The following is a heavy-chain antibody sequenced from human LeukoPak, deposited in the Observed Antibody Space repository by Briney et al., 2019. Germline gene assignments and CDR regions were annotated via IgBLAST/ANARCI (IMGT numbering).Heavy chain of an antibody. CDR2: INPSGGST. J-gene: IGHJ3*02. D-gene: IGHD3-9*01. Sequence: ASVKVSCKASGYTFTSYYMHWVRQAPGQGLEWMGIINPSGGSTNYAQKFQGRVTINADESRSTAYMELRSLRSEDTAVYYCARDRGSAYYDILTGYYGDDAFDIWGQGTMVTVSS. V-gene: IGHV1-46*01. CDR3: ARDRGSAYYDILTGYYGDDAFDI. CDR1: GYTFTSYY.